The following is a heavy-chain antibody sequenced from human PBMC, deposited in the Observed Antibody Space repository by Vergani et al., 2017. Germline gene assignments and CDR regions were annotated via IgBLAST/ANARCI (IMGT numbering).Heavy chain of an antibody. V-gene: IGHV3-23*01. CDR3: AKLGVDYYESSGLLDAFDI. CDR1: GFTFSSYA. Sequence: EVQLLESGGGLVQPGGSLRLSCAASGFTFSSYAMSWVRQAPGKGLEWVSAISGSGGSTYYADSVKGRVTISRDNSKNTLYLQMNSLRAEDTAVYYCAKLGVDYYESSGLLDAFDIWGQGTMVTVSS. J-gene: IGHJ3*02. D-gene: IGHD3-22*01. CDR2: ISGSGGST.